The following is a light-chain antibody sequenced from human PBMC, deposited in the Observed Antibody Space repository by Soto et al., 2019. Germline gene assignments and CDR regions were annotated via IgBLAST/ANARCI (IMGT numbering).Light chain of an antibody. V-gene: IGKV4-1*01. CDR3: QQYYSTPWT. Sequence: DIVMTQSPDSLAVSLGERVTINCKSSQSVLHSSNNKNYLAWYQQKPGQPPKLLIYWASTRESGVPDRFSGSGSGTDFSLTISSLQAEDVAVYYCQQYYSTPWTFGQGTKVEIK. CDR2: WAS. J-gene: IGKJ1*01. CDR1: QSVLHSSNNKNY.